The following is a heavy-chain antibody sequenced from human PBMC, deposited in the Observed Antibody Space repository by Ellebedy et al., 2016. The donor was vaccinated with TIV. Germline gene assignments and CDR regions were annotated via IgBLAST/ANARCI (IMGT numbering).Heavy chain of an antibody. CDR2: IGASGGST. Sequence: GGSLRLSCAASGFTFSSYAMSWVRQAPGKGLEWVSTIGASGGSTYYAASVKGRFTISRDKSKNTLFLQMNSLRAEDTAVYYCAKGHSSGWYFFDYWGQGTPVTVSS. D-gene: IGHD6-19*01. V-gene: IGHV3-23*01. J-gene: IGHJ4*02. CDR3: AKGHSSGWYFFDY. CDR1: GFTFSSYA.